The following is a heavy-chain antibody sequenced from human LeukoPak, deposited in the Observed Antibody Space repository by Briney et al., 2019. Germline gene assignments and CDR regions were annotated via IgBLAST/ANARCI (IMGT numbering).Heavy chain of an antibody. CDR2: INPNSGGT. Sequence: ASVKVSCKASGYTFTGYYMHWVRQAPGQGLEWMGWINPNSGGTNYAQKFQGRVTMTRDTSISTAYMELSRLRSDDTAVYYCARVLGGCSSTSCPLEHWGQGTLVTVSS. V-gene: IGHV1-2*02. D-gene: IGHD2-2*01. CDR1: GYTFTGYY. CDR3: ARVLGGCSSTSCPLEH. J-gene: IGHJ1*01.